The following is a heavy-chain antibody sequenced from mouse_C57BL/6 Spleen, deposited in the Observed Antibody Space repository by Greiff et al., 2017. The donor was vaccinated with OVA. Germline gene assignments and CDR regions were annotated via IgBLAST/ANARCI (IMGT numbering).Heavy chain of an antibody. CDR3: ARGGYGSSLYAMDY. J-gene: IGHJ4*01. D-gene: IGHD1-1*01. Sequence: QVQLQQSGPGLVQPSQSLSITCTVSGFSLTSSGVHWVRQSPGKGLEWLGVIWSGGSTDYNAAFISRLSISKDNSKSQVFFKMNSLQADDTAIYYCARGGYGSSLYAMDYWGQGTSVTVSS. CDR1: GFSLTSSG. V-gene: IGHV2-2*01. CDR2: IWSGGST.